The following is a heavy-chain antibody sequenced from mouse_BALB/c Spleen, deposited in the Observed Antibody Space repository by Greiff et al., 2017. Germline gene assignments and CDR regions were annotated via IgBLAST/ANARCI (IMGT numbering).Heavy chain of an antibody. D-gene: IGHD2-4*01. J-gene: IGHJ1*01. CDR1: GYSITSGYY. Sequence: DVQLQESGPGLVKPSQSLSLTCSVTGYSITSGYYWNWIRQFPGNKLEWMGYISYDGSNNYNPSLKNRISITRDTSKNQFFLKLNSVTTEDTATYYCALYDYEYFDVWGAGTTVTVSS. CDR2: ISYDGSN. V-gene: IGHV3-6*02. CDR3: ALYDYEYFDV.